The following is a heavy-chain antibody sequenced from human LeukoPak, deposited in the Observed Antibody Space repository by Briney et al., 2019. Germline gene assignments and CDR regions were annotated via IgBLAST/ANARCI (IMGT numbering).Heavy chain of an antibody. CDR2: IIPIFGTA. CDR3: ARGRYYYDSSGYDV. J-gene: IGHJ4*02. Sequence: GASVKVSCKASGYTFTSYAISWVRQAPGQGLEWMGGIIPIFGTANYAQKFQGRVTITADESTSTAYMELSSLRSEDTAVYYCARGRYYYDSSGYDVWGQGTLVTVSS. CDR1: GYTFTSYA. D-gene: IGHD3-22*01. V-gene: IGHV1-69*13.